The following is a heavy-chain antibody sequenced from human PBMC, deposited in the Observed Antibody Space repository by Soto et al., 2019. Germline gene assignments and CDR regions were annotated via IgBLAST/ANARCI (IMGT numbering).Heavy chain of an antibody. V-gene: IGHV1-18*01. J-gene: IGHJ5*02. CDR3: ARGGSIVGATGWFDP. D-gene: IGHD1-26*01. Sequence: SWVRQAPGQGLEWMGWISAYNGNTNYAQKLQGRVTMTTDTSTSTAYMELRSLRSDDTAVYYCARGGSIVGATGWFDPWGQGTLVTVSS. CDR2: ISAYNGNT.